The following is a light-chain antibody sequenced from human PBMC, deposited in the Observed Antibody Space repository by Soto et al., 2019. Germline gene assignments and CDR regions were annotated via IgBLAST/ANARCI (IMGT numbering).Light chain of an antibody. Sequence: DIQMTQAPSTLSGSVGDRVTITCRASQTISSWLAWYQQKPGKAPKLLIYKASTLKSGVPSRFSGSGTGTEFTLTISSMQPDDFATYFCQHYNSYSEAFVQGTKGEL. J-gene: IGKJ1*01. CDR2: KAS. CDR3: QHYNSYSEA. CDR1: QTISSW. V-gene: IGKV1-5*03.